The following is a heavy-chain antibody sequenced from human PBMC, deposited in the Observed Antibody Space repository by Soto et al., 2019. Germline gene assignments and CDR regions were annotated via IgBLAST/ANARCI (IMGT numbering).Heavy chain of an antibody. V-gene: IGHV4-31*03. D-gene: IGHD6-13*01. CDR1: GLTISSASYY. Sequence: QVLLQESGPGLMKPSQTLSLTCTVSGLTISSASYYWSWIRQHPGKGLEWVGNIYYNGSTYYSPSLKSRVTLWEDTSKNQFSLRLASVTAADTAVYYCARYRISGSWSKFDYWGQGTLVTVSS. CDR3: ARYRISGSWSKFDY. J-gene: IGHJ4*02. CDR2: IYYNGST.